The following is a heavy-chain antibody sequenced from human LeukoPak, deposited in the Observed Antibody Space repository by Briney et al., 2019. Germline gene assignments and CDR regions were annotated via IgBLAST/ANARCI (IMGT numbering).Heavy chain of an antibody. V-gene: IGHV1-69*06. CDR3: ARASYCSSTSCYGVGYCSGGSCCSGAV. CDR2: IIPIFGTA. J-gene: IGHJ3*01. Sequence: VASVKVSCKASGYTFTSYGISWVRQAPGQGLEWMGGIIPIFGTANYAQKFQGRVTITADKSTSTAYMELSSLRSEDTAVYYCARASYCSSTSCYGVGYCSGGSCCSGAVWGQGTMVTVSS. D-gene: IGHD2-15*01. CDR1: GYTFTSYG.